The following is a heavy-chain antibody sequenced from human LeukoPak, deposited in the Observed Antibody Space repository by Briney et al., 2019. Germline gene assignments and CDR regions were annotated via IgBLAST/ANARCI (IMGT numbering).Heavy chain of an antibody. V-gene: IGHV1-69*13. CDR3: ARGEDGVTTWFDP. J-gene: IGHJ5*02. Sequence: ASVKVSCKASGGTFISYAISWVRQAPGQGLEWMGGIIPIFGTANYAQKFQGRVTITADESTSTAYIELSSLRSEDTAVYYCARGEDGVTTWFDPWGQGTLVTVSS. CDR1: GGTFISYA. CDR2: IIPIFGTA. D-gene: IGHD4-17*01.